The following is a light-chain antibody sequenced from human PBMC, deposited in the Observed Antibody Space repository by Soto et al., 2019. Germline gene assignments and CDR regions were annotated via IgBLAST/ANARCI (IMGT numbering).Light chain of an antibody. J-gene: IGLJ2*01. CDR1: SSDVGGYNY. CDR3: TSYTIINTVV. Sequence: QSALTQPASVSGSPGQSITISYTGTSSDVGGYNYVSWYQQHPGKAPKLMIYDVDVRPSGVSNRFSGSKSGNTASLTISGLQTQDEADYYCTSYTIINTVVFGGGTKLTVL. CDR2: DVD. V-gene: IGLV2-14*03.